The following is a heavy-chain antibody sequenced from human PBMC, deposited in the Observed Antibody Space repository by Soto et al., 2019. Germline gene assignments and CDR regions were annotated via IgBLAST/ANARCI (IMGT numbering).Heavy chain of an antibody. Sequence: SQTLSLTCAVSGDSISSSFWWSWVRQPPGKGLEWIGEIYHTESTVYNPSLKSRVTISVDKSKNQFSLNLDSVTAADTAVYSCARYYFGTFDYWGRGILVAVSS. CDR3: ARYYFGTFDY. CDR2: IYHTEST. V-gene: IGHV4-4*02. CDR1: GDSISSSFW. J-gene: IGHJ4*02. D-gene: IGHD3-10*01.